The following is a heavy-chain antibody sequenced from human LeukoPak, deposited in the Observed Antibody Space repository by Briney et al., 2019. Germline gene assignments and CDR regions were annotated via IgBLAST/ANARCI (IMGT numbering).Heavy chain of an antibody. J-gene: IGHJ5*02. Sequence: PSETLSLTCTVSGGSISSYYWGWIRQPPGKGLEWIGSIYYSGSTYYNPSLKSRVTISVDTSKNQFSLKLSSVTAADTAVYYCARDGGFGEDWFDPWGQGTLVTVSS. CDR3: ARDGGFGEDWFDP. CDR1: GGSISSYY. CDR2: IYYSGST. D-gene: IGHD3-10*01. V-gene: IGHV4-39*02.